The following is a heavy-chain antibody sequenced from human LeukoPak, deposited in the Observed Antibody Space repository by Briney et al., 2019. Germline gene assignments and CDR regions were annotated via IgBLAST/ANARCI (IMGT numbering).Heavy chain of an antibody. V-gene: IGHV3-48*03. CDR3: ARVDRVIAAAGTWYYYYYMDV. CDR1: GFTFNDYE. J-gene: IGHJ6*03. CDR2: ITSAGTTT. D-gene: IGHD6-13*01. Sequence: GGSLRLSCAASGFTFNDYEMNWVRQAPGKGLEWISYITSAGTTTFYADSVRGRFIISRDNDKNSLYLQMNSVRAEDTAVYYCARVDRVIAAAGTWYYYYYMDVWGKGTTVTISS.